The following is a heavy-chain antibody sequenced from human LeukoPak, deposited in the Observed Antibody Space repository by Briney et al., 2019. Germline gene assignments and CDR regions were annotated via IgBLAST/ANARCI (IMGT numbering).Heavy chain of an antibody. V-gene: IGHV3-33*06. J-gene: IGHJ4*02. D-gene: IGHD3-22*01. CDR2: IWYDGSNK. CDR1: GFTFSSYG. CDR3: AKDRGITMILDY. Sequence: GGSLRLSCAASGFTFSSYGMHWVRQAPGKGLEWVAVIWYDGSNKYYADSVKGRFTISRDNSKNTLYLQVNSLRAEDTAVYYCAKDRGITMILDYWGQGTLVTVSS.